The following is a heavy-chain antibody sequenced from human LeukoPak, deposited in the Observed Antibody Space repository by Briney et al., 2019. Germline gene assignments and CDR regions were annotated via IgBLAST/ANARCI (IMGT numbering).Heavy chain of an antibody. J-gene: IGHJ4*02. CDR1: GGSFSGYY. V-gene: IGHV4-59*12. Sequence: PSETLSLTCAVYGGSFSGYYCSWIRQPPGKGLEWIGYTSYSGKTNYNPSLKSRVTISVDTSKNQFSLKLSSVTAADTAVYYCARLSGVQLKYFDYWGQGTLVTVSS. CDR3: ARLSGVQLKYFDY. CDR2: TSYSGKT. D-gene: IGHD5-18*01.